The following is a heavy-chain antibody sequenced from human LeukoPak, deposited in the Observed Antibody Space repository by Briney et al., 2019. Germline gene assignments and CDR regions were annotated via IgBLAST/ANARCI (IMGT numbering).Heavy chain of an antibody. Sequence: SETLSLTCTLSGGSISSGSYYWSWIRQPAGKGLEWIGRIYTSGSTNYNPSLKSRVTISVDTSKNQFSLKLSSVTAADTAVYYCAREQWEPGVDYWGQGTLVTV. J-gene: IGHJ4*02. V-gene: IGHV4-61*02. CDR1: GGSISSGSYY. D-gene: IGHD1-26*01. CDR2: IYTSGST. CDR3: AREQWEPGVDY.